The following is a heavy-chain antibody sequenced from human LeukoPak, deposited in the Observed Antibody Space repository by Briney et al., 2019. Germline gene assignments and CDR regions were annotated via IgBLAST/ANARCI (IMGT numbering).Heavy chain of an antibody. J-gene: IGHJ4*02. CDR3: ARERWLSDD. V-gene: IGHV1-2*02. CDR2: INPDNGGT. Sequence: ASVKVSCKASGYTFTGNYMHWVRQAPGQGLEWMGWINPDNGGTDYAQKFQGRVTLTRDTSISTAYMELSRLRSDDTAIYYCARERWLSDDWGQGTLVIVSS. CDR1: GYTFTGNY. D-gene: IGHD5-24*01.